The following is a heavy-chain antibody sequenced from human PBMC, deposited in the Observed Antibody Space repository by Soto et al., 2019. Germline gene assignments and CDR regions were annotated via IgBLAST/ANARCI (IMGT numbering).Heavy chain of an antibody. CDR3: ARDNYSNYGDYYGMDV. J-gene: IGHJ6*02. CDR2: IYTSGST. V-gene: IGHV4-4*07. Sequence: PSETLSLTCTVSGGPISSYYWSWIRQPAGKGLEWIGRIYTSGSTNYNPSLKSRVTMSVDTSKNQFSLKLSSVTAADTAVYYCARDNYSNYGDYYGMDVWGQGTTVTVSS. CDR1: GGPISSYY. D-gene: IGHD4-4*01.